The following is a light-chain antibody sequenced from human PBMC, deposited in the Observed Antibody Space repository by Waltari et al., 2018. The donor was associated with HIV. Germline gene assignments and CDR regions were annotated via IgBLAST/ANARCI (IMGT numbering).Light chain of an antibody. Sequence: DILSTQSPDSLAASSGERATANCKSSHSVLYSSNNKNYLAWYQQRPGQPPRLLIYGASVRDSGVPDRFSGSGSGTDFTLTISSLQAEDVATYYCQQYVTTPITFGQGTRLEIK. CDR2: GAS. J-gene: IGKJ5*01. CDR1: HSVLYSSNNKNY. V-gene: IGKV4-1*01. CDR3: QQYVTTPIT.